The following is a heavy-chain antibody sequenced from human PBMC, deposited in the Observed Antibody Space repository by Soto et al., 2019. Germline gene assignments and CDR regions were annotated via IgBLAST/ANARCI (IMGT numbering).Heavy chain of an antibody. J-gene: IGHJ6*02. V-gene: IGHV4-59*01. CDR3: ARDQRGGYSYGYGMDV. CDR2: IYYSGST. Sequence: SETLSLTCTGSGGSISSYYWSWIRQPPGKGLEWIGYIYYSGSTNYNPSLKSRVTISVDTSKNQFSLKLSSVTAADTAVYYCARDQRGGYSYGYGMDVWGQGTTVTVSS. CDR1: GGSISSYY. D-gene: IGHD5-18*01.